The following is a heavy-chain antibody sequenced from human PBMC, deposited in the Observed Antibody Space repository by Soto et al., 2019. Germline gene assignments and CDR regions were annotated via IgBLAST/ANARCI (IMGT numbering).Heavy chain of an antibody. CDR1: GFTFSSYA. Sequence: PGGSLRLSCAAPGFTFSSYALSWVRQAPGKGLEWVSAISGSGGGVPTYHADSVKGRFTISRDNSKNTLYLQMNSLRAEDTAVYYCAKGPWQPPHCFDPWGLGTLVTVSS. D-gene: IGHD6-13*01. V-gene: IGHV3-23*01. CDR3: AKGPWQPPHCFDP. J-gene: IGHJ5*02. CDR2: ISGSGGGVPT.